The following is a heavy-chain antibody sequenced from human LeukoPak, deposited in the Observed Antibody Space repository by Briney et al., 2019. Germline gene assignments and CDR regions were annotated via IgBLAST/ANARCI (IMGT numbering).Heavy chain of an antibody. J-gene: IGHJ5*02. CDR1: GFTFSSYA. Sequence: GGSLRPSCAASGFTFSSYAMSWVRQAPGKGLEWVSAISGSGGSTYYADSVKGRFTISRDNSKNTLYLQMNSLRAEDTAVYYCAKAVERYDILTGYAINWFDPWGQGTLVTVSP. CDR2: ISGSGGST. D-gene: IGHD3-9*01. CDR3: AKAVERYDILTGYAINWFDP. V-gene: IGHV3-23*01.